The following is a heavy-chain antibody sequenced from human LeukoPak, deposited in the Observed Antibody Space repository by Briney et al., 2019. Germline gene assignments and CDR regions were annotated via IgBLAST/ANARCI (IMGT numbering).Heavy chain of an antibody. CDR1: GLTCSTYA. D-gene: IGHD5-12*01. CDR3: ARDKTVATILDY. J-gene: IGHJ4*02. Sequence: GGSLILSCSTSGLTCSTYAMNWFRQDPGRELEWVEDISYDVTNKFQANSVKGGFNISRDDYQNRLYLQINSLRGEDTAIYYCARDKTVATILDYWGQGTLVCVSS. V-gene: IGHV3-30-3*01. CDR2: ISYDVTNK.